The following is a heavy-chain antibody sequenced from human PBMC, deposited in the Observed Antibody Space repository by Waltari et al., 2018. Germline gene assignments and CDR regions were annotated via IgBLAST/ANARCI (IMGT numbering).Heavy chain of an antibody. Sequence: QVQLQESGPGLVKPSETLSLTCTVSGGSISSHYWSWIRQPPGKGLEWIGYIYYSGSTNYSPALKSRVTISVDTSKNQFSLKLSSVTAADTAVYYCARVLDYGDYFRWVDPWGQGTLVTVSS. CDR1: GGSISSHY. CDR2: IYYSGST. J-gene: IGHJ5*02. D-gene: IGHD4-17*01. V-gene: IGHV4-59*11. CDR3: ARVLDYGDYFRWVDP.